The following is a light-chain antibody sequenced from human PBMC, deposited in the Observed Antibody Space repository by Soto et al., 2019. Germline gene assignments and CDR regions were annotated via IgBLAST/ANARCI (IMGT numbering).Light chain of an antibody. V-gene: IGLV2-23*02. CDR3: CSYAGSSTLL. CDR2: EVT. CDR1: RSDVGSYNL. J-gene: IGLJ2*01. Sequence: QPALTQPASVSGSPGQSITISCTGARSDVGSYNLVSWYQQHPGIAPKLIIYEVTKRPSGVSSRFSGSKSGNTASLTISGLQAEDESDYYCCSYAGSSTLLFGGGTKVTVL.